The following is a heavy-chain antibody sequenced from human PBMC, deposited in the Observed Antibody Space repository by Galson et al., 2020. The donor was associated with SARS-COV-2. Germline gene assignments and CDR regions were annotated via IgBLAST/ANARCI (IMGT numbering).Heavy chain of an antibody. V-gene: IGHV1-69*01. J-gene: IGHJ4*02. CDR1: GGTFSSYG. Sequence: KISCKASGGTFSSYGFTWVRQAPGQGLEWMGGIIPIFGTAKYAQKFQGRVTITADESTSTAYLELSGLRSQDTAVYYCAREEVQTLDYWGQGTLVTVPS. CDR2: IIPIFGTA. CDR3: AREEVQTLDY. D-gene: IGHD1-1*01.